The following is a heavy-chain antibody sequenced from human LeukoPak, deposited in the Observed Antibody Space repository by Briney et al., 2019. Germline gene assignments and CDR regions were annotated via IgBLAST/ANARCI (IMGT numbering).Heavy chain of an antibody. D-gene: IGHD6-13*01. Sequence: SETLSLTCAVYGGSFSGYYWSWIRQPPGKGLEWIGEINHSGSTNYNPSLKSRVTISVDTSKNQFSLKLSSVTAADTAVYYCVSRALGIAAYRFDPWGQGTLVTVSS. CDR3: VSRALGIAAYRFDP. CDR1: GGSFSGYY. V-gene: IGHV4-34*01. CDR2: INHSGST. J-gene: IGHJ5*02.